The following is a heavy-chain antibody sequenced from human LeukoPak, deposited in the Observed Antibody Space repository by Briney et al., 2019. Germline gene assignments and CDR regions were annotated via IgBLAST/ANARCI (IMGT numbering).Heavy chain of an antibody. CDR2: IYSGGST. CDR1: GFTVSSNY. Sequence: GGSLRLSCAASGFTVSSNYMSWVRQAPGKGLEWVSVIYSGGSTYYADSVKGRFTISRDNSKNTLYLQMNSLRAEDTAVYYCARDPTYYDYVWGSYRLYYFDYWGQGTLVTVSS. J-gene: IGHJ4*02. V-gene: IGHV3-66*01. D-gene: IGHD3-16*02. CDR3: ARDPTYYDYVWGSYRLYYFDY.